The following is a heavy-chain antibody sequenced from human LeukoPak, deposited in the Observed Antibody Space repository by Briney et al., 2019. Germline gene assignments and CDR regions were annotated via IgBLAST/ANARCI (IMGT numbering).Heavy chain of an antibody. J-gene: IGHJ4*02. CDR2: IFPDDSDT. V-gene: IGHV5-51*01. CDR3: ANLMHRGGPFHY. Sequence: GESLKISCKASGYTYISYWIAWVRQMPGKGLEWMGVIFPDDSDTIYSPSFQGQVTISVDKSINTAFLQWSSLTPSDTATYYCANLMHRGGPFHYWGQGTLVTVSS. D-gene: IGHD3-10*01. CDR1: GYTYISYW.